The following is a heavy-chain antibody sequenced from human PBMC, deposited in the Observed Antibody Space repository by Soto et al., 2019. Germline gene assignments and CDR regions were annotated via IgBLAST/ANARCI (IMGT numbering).Heavy chain of an antibody. CDR1: GFTFSEFA. V-gene: IGHV3-23*01. CDR3: VKKIAGTTTSWAYWYFDL. Sequence: EVQLLESGGGLVQPGGSLTLSCAASGFTFSEFAMNWVRQAPGKGLEWVSGISGGGDATFYADSVKGRFTISRVQSKNTVYLQMNGLRADDTAVYYCVKKIAGTTTSWAYWYFDLWGRGTLVTVSS. J-gene: IGHJ2*01. CDR2: ISGGGDAT. D-gene: IGHD1-1*01.